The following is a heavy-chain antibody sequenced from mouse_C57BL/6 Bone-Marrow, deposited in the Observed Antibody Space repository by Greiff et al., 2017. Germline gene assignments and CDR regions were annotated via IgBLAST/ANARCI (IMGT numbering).Heavy chain of an antibody. CDR2: IHPNSGST. J-gene: IGHJ2*01. CDR1: GYTFTSYW. CDR3: ASLYYYCSSYD. V-gene: IGHV1-64*01. D-gene: IGHD1-1*01. Sequence: QVQLQQPGAELVKPGASVKLSCKASGYTFTSYWMHWVKQRPGQGLEWIGMIHPNSGSTNYNEKFKSKATLTVDKSSSTAYMQLSSLTSEDSAVYYCASLYYYCSSYDWGQGTTLTFSS.